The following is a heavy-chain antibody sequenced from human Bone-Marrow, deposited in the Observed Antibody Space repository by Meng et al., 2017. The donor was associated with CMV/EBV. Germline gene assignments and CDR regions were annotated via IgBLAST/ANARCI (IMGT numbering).Heavy chain of an antibody. D-gene: IGHD3-22*01. CDR3: ARDPYYYQSSGYRVDV. CDR2: INPERGDT. CDR1: GYTFTSYG. J-gene: IGHJ6*02. Sequence: ASVKVSCKASGYTFTSYGISWVRQAPGQGVEWVGWINPERGDTKYAQKFQGRVTMTRDTSISTAYMELNRLTSDDTAVYYCARDPYYYQSSGYRVDVLGQGTTVTAP. V-gene: IGHV1-2*02.